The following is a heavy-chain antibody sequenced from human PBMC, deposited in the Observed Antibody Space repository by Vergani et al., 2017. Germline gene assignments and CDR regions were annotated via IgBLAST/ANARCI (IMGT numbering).Heavy chain of an antibody. Sequence: QVQLVQSGAEVKKPGASVKVSCKASGYTFTSYDINWVRQATGQGLEWMGWMNPNSGNTGYAQKFQGRVTMTRKTSISTAYMELSSLRSEDTAVYYCARSLGCSGGSCYNYDYWGQGTLVTVSS. CDR3: ARSLGCSGGSCYNYDY. J-gene: IGHJ4*02. V-gene: IGHV1-8*01. CDR1: GYTFTSYD. D-gene: IGHD2-15*01. CDR2: MNPNSGNT.